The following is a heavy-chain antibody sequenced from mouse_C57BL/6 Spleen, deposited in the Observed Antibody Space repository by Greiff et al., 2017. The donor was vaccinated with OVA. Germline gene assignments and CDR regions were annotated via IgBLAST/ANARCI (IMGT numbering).Heavy chain of an antibody. CDR1: GYTFTSYW. CDR2: IDPSDSYT. CDR3: ARRGGYYGKWFAY. D-gene: IGHD2-1*01. V-gene: IGHV1-50*01. J-gene: IGHJ3*01. Sequence: QVQLQQPGAELVKPGASVKLSCKASGYTFTSYWMQWVKRRPGQGLEWIGEIDPSDSYTNYNQKFKGKATLTVNTSSSTAYMQLSSRTSEDSAVYYGARRGGYYGKWFAYWGQGTLVTVSA.